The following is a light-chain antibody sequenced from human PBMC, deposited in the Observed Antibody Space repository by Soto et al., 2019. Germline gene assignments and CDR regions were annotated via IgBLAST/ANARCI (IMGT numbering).Light chain of an antibody. CDR1: QSVSSY. J-gene: IGKJ4*01. CDR2: GAS. CDR3: QQYGSSPGT. Sequence: EVVLTQSPGTLSLSPGERATLACRASQSVSSYIAWYQQKPGQAPRLLISGASSRATGIPDRFSGSGSGTDFTLTISRLEPEDFAVYYCQQYGSSPGTFGGGTKLEIK. V-gene: IGKV3-20*01.